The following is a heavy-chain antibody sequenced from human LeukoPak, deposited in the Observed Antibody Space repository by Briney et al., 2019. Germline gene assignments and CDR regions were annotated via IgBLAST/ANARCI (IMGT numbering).Heavy chain of an antibody. CDR1: GFTFSSYG. V-gene: IGHV3-30*18. CDR2: ISYDGSNK. D-gene: IGHD5-18*01. CDR3: AKDFGYHYGFLDY. J-gene: IGHJ4*02. Sequence: PGRSLRLSCAASGFTFSSYGMHWARQAPGKGLEWVAVISYDGSNKYYVGSVKGRFTISRDNSQNTLYLQMNSLRDEDTAVYYCAKDFGYHYGFLDYWGQGTLVTVSS.